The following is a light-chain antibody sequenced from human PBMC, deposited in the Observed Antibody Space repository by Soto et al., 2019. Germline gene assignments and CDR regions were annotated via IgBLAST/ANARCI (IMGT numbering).Light chain of an antibody. Sequence: DIQMTQSPSSLSASVGDRVTITCRASQGISNYLAWYQQKPGKVPKLLIYAASTLQSGVPSRFSGSGSGTDLTLTISSLQPEDVATFYCQRYNSAPWTFGQGTRVEIK. CDR2: AAS. J-gene: IGKJ1*01. V-gene: IGKV1-27*01. CDR1: QGISNY. CDR3: QRYNSAPWT.